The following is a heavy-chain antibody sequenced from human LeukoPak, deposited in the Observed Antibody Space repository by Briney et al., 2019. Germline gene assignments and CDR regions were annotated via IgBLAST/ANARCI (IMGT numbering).Heavy chain of an antibody. D-gene: IGHD6-13*01. Sequence: AGSLRLSCAASGFTFSSYAMSWVRQAPGQGLEWVSAISGSGGSTYYADSVKGRFAISRDNSKSTLYLQMHSLRAEDTAVYYCAKGSSWYGKNWFDPWGQGTLVTVSS. CDR2: ISGSGGST. CDR1: GFTFSSYA. CDR3: AKGSSWYGKNWFDP. J-gene: IGHJ5*02. V-gene: IGHV3-23*01.